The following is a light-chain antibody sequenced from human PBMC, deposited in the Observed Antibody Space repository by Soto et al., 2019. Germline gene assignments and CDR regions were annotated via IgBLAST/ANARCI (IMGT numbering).Light chain of an antibody. CDR2: EVS. J-gene: IGLJ2*01. Sequence: QSALTQPASVSGSPGQSITISCTGTSSDVGGYNYVSWYQQHPGRAPKLMIYEVSNRPSGVSNRFSGSKSGNTASLTISGLQAEDAGDYYCSSYTSSNTVVFGGGTKLTVL. CDR1: SSDVGGYNY. CDR3: SSYTSSNTVV. V-gene: IGLV2-14*01.